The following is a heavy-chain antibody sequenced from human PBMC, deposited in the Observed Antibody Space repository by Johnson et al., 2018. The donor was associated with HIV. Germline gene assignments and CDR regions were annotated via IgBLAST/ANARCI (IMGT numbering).Heavy chain of an antibody. Sequence: VQLVEYGGGLVQPGGSLRLSCAASGFTFSSYWMSWVRQAPGKGLEWVANIKQDGSEKYYVDSVKGRFTISRDNAKNSLYLQMNSLRAEDTAVYYCAREREFTMCDAFDIWGQGTMVTVSS. J-gene: IGHJ3*02. D-gene: IGHD3-10*02. CDR3: AREREFTMCDAFDI. CDR1: GFTFSSYW. V-gene: IGHV3-7*01. CDR2: IKQDGSEK.